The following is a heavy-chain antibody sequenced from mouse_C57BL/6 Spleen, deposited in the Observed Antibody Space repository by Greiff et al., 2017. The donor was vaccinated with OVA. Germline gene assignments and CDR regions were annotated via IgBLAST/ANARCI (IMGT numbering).Heavy chain of an antibody. CDR1: GYTFTSYW. D-gene: IGHD1-1*01. J-gene: IGHJ1*03. CDR2: IHPSDSDT. V-gene: IGHV1-74*01. Sequence: QVQLKQPGAELVKPGASVKVSCKASGYTFTSYWMHWVKQRPGQGLEWIGRIHPSDSDTNYNQKFKGKATLTVDKSSSTAYMQLSSLTSEDSAVYYCAIGLYGSSYGYFDVWGTGTTVTVSS. CDR3: AIGLYGSSYGYFDV.